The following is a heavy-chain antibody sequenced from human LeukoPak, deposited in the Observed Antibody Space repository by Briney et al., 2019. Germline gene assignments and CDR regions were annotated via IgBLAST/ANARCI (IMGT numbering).Heavy chain of an antibody. D-gene: IGHD3-22*01. CDR1: GGSISSGGYY. CDR2: IYYSGST. J-gene: IGHJ3*02. Sequence: PSETLSLTCTVSGGSISSGGYYWSWIRQHPGKGLEWIGYIYYSGSTYYNPSLKSRVTISVDTSKNQFSLKLSSVTAADTAVYYCARLGSMIVVVNGGAFDIWGQGTMVTVSS. V-gene: IGHV4-31*03. CDR3: ARLGSMIVVVNGGAFDI.